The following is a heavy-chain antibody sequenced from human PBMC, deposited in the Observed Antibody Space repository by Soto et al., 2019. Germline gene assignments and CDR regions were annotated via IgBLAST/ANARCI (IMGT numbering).Heavy chain of an antibody. Sequence: VSGNGSCTASGYDFTSYGISWARHAPGQGLEWVGWISANNGNAHYARKLQGRVNLTTNTSMTTDYMELRSLRSDDTATYLCARKPICARVDDWGQGTMVTVSS. J-gene: IGHJ4*03. CDR3: ARKPICARVDD. CDR1: GYDFTSYG. CDR2: ISANNGNA. V-gene: IGHV1-18*01.